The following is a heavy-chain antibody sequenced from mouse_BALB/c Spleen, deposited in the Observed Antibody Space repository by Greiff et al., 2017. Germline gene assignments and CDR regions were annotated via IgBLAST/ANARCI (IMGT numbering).Heavy chain of an antibody. CDR3: ARAHYYGSSYAMDY. D-gene: IGHD1-1*01. Sequence: EVQLQQSGPELVKPGASVKISCKASGYTFTDYNMHWVKQSHGKSLEWIGDIYPYNGGTGYNQKFKSKATLTVDNSSSTAYMELRSLTSEDSAVYYCARAHYYGSSYAMDYWGQGTSVTVSS. V-gene: IGHV1S29*02. CDR1: GYTFTDYN. CDR2: IYPYNGGT. J-gene: IGHJ4*01.